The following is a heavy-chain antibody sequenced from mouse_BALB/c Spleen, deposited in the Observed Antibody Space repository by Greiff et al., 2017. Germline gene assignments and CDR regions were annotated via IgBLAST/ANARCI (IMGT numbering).Heavy chain of an antibody. CDR1: GFTFSNYW. J-gene: IGHJ2*01. CDR2: IRLKSNNYAT. Sequence: EVKLMESGGGLVQPGGSMKLSCVASGFTFSNYWMNWVRQSPEKGLEWVAEIRLKSNNYATHYAESVKGRFTISRDDSKSSVYLQMNNLRAEDTGIYYCTRDGNYRYWGQGTTLTVSS. CDR3: TRDGNYRY. D-gene: IGHD2-1*01. V-gene: IGHV6-6*02.